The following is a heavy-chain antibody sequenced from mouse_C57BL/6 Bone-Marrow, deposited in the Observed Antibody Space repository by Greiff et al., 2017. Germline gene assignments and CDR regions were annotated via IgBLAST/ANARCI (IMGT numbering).Heavy chain of an antibody. Sequence: VQLQQSGAELVRPGASVKLSCTASGFNIKDDYMHWVKQRPEQGLEWIGWIDPENGDTEYASKVQGKATITADTSSNTAYLQLSRLTSEDTAVYYCTPLLRSVLYAMDYWGQGTSVTVAS. CDR1: GFNIKDDY. D-gene: IGHD1-1*01. CDR2: IDPENGDT. J-gene: IGHJ4*01. V-gene: IGHV14-4*01. CDR3: TPLLRSVLYAMDY.